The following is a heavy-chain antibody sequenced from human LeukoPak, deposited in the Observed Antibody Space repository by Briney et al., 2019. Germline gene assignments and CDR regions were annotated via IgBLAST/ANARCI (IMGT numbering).Heavy chain of an antibody. D-gene: IGHD2-15*01. Sequence: PSETLSLTCTVSGGSISSYYWSWIRQPPGKGLEWIGYIYYSGSTNYNPSLKSRVTISVDTSKNRFSLKLSSATAADTAVYYCARDVGPKGYYGMDVWGQGTTVTVSS. CDR1: GGSISSYY. J-gene: IGHJ6*02. CDR3: ARDVGPKGYYGMDV. CDR2: IYYSGST. V-gene: IGHV4-59*01.